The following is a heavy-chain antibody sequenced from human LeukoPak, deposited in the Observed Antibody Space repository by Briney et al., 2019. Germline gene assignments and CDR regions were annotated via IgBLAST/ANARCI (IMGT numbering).Heavy chain of an antibody. CDR1: GFTVSSNY. CDR3: AREKINWGSRGAFDI. D-gene: IGHD7-27*01. Sequence: GGSLRLSCAASGFTVSSNYMSWVRQAPGKGLEWVSVIYSGGSTYYADSVKGRFTISRDNSKNTLYLQMNSLRAEDTAVYYCAREKINWGSRGAFDIWGQGTMVTVSS. J-gene: IGHJ3*02. CDR2: IYSGGST. V-gene: IGHV3-53*01.